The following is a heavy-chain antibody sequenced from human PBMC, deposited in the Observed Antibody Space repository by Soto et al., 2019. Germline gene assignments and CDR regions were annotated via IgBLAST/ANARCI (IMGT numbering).Heavy chain of an antibody. Sequence: SGPTLVNPTQTLTLTCTFSGFSLSTSGVGVGWIRQPPGKALEWLALIYWDDDKRYSPSLXSRLTITKDTSKNQVVLTMTNMDPVDTATYYCARGITMIVVAQYYFDYWGQGTMVTVSS. V-gene: IGHV2-5*02. D-gene: IGHD3-22*01. CDR3: ARGITMIVVAQYYFDY. J-gene: IGHJ4*02. CDR1: GFSLSTSGVG. CDR2: IYWDDDK.